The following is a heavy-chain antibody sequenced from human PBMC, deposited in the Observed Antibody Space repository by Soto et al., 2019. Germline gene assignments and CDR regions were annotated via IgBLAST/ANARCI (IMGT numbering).Heavy chain of an antibody. CDR1: GGSISSGGYY. J-gene: IGHJ6*03. Sequence: QVQLQESGPGLVKPSQTLSLTCTVSGGSISSGGYYWSWIRQHPGKGLEWIGYIYYSGSTYYNPSLKSRFTISVDTSKNQFSLKLSSVTAADTAVYYCARDLIVVVPAATEQYYYYYYMDVWGKGTTVTVSS. D-gene: IGHD2-2*01. CDR3: ARDLIVVVPAATEQYYYYYYMDV. CDR2: IYYSGST. V-gene: IGHV4-31*03.